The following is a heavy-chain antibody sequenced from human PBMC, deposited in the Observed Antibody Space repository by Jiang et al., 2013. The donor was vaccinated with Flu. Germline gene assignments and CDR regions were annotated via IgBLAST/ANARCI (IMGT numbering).Heavy chain of an antibody. D-gene: IGHD3-3*01. Sequence: SLRLSCAASGFTLSDYYINWIRQAPGKGLEWVSSISGRGSAIYYADSVRRRFTISRDNAKSSVFLQMSSLRVEDTAVYYCAREVESRDFYIFDPWGQGTLVTVTS. CDR3: AREVESRDFYIFDP. V-gene: IGHV3-11*04. CDR2: ISGRGSAI. J-gene: IGHJ5*02. CDR1: GFTLSDYY.